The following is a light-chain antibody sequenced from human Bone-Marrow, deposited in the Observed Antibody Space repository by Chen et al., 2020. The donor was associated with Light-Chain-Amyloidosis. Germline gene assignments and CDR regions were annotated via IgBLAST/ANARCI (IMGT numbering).Light chain of an antibody. CDR2: RDT. V-gene: IGLV3-25*03. J-gene: IGLJ2*01. CDR1: DLPTKY. Sequence: SYELTQPPSVSVSPGQTARITCSGDDLPTKYAYWYQQKPGQAPVLVIHRDTERPSGISERFSGSSSVTTATLTISGVQAEDEAYYHCQSAGSSCPYDVIFGGGTKLTVL. CDR3: QSAGSSCPYDVI.